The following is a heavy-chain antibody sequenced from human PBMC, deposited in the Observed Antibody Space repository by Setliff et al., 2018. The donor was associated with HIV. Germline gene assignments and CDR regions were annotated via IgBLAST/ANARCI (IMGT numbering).Heavy chain of an antibody. Sequence: GASVKVSCKASGYTFTSYDINWVRQATGQGLEWMGWMNPNSGNTGYAQKFQGRVTITRNTSISTAYVELSSLRSEDTAVYYCARESGVGAGWYFDLWGRGTLVTVSS. CDR2: MNPNSGNT. J-gene: IGHJ2*01. CDR3: ARESGVGAGWYFDL. V-gene: IGHV1-8*03. D-gene: IGHD1-26*01. CDR1: GYTFTSYD.